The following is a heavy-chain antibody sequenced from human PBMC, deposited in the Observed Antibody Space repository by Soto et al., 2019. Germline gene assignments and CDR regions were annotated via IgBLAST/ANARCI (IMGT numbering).Heavy chain of an antibody. CDR3: ARGRPSDSVVVVAASIEH. CDR1: GYTFTSYD. V-gene: IGHV1-8*01. CDR2: MNPNSGNT. Sequence: VSVKVSCKASGYTFTSYDINWVRQATGQGLEWMGWMNPNSGNTGYAQRFQGRVTMTRNTSISTAYMELSSLRSEDTAVYYCARGRPSDSVVVVAASIEHWGQGTLVTVSS. J-gene: IGHJ5*02. D-gene: IGHD2-15*01.